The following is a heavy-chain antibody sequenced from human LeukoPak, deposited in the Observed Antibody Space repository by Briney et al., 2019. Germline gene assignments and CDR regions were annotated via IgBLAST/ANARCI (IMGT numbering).Heavy chain of an antibody. CDR3: ARSRSGYYPDFDY. CDR2: IYSGGST. CDR1: GFTVSSNY. D-gene: IGHD3-3*01. J-gene: IGHJ4*02. Sequence: PGGSLRLSCAASGFTVSSNYMSWVRQAPGKGLEWVSVIYSGGSTYYADSVKGRFTISRDNSKNTLYLQMNSLRAEDTAVYYCARSRSGYYPDFDYWGQGTLVTVSS. V-gene: IGHV3-66*01.